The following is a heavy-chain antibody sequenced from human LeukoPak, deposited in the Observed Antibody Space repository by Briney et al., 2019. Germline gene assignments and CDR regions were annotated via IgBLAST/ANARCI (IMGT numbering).Heavy chain of an antibody. D-gene: IGHD6-13*01. J-gene: IGHJ4*02. CDR3: AKVAGDRMDY. CDR1: GYTFTGYY. CDR2: INPNSGGT. V-gene: IGHV1-2*02. Sequence: ASVKVSCKASGYTFTGYYMHWVRQAPGQGLEWMGWINPNSGGTNYAQKFQGRVTMTRDTSISTAYMELRSLRPDDTAVYYCAKVAGDRMDYWGQGTLLTVSS.